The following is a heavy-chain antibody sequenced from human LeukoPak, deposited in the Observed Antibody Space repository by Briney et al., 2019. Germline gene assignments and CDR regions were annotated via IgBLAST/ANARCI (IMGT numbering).Heavy chain of an antibody. CDR2: ITNSGSTI. D-gene: IGHD3-22*01. CDR3: ARDRGTYYYDTTSHYDAFDI. V-gene: IGHV3-11*04. Sequence: PGGSLRLSCAASGFTFSDYYMSWIRQAPGKGLEWVSYITNSGSTIYYADSVKGRFTISRDNAKNSLYLQMNSLRAEDTAVYYCARDRGTYYYDTTSHYDAFDIWGQGTMVTVSS. J-gene: IGHJ3*02. CDR1: GFTFSDYY.